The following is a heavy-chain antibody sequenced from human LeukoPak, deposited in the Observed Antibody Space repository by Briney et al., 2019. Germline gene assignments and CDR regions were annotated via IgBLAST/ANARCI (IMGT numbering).Heavy chain of an antibody. CDR3: ARGHGSSDAFDI. J-gene: IGHJ3*02. V-gene: IGHV3-21*01. D-gene: IGHD1-26*01. Sequence: KPGGSLRLSCAASGFTFSSYSMNWVRQALGKGLEWVSSISSSSSYIYYADSVKGRLTISRDNAKNSLYLQMNSLRAEDTAVYYCARGHGSSDAFDIWGQGTMVTVSS. CDR1: GFTFSSYS. CDR2: ISSSSSYI.